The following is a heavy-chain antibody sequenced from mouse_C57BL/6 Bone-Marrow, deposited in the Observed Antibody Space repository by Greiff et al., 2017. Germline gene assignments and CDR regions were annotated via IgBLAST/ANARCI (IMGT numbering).Heavy chain of an antibody. V-gene: IGHV1-55*01. D-gene: IGHD2-5*01. CDR3: ARSAYYSNYWYFDV. CDR2: IYPGSGST. CDR1: GYTFTSYW. J-gene: IGHJ1*03. Sequence: VQLQQPGAELVKPGASVKMSCKASGYTFTSYWITWVKQRPGQGLEWIGDIYPGSGSTNYNEKFKSKATLTVDTSSSTAYMQLSSLTSEDSAVYDCARSAYYSNYWYFDVWGTGTTVTVSS.